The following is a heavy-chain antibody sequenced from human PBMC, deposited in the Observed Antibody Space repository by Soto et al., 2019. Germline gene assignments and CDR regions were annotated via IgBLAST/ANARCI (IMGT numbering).Heavy chain of an antibody. CDR1: GGTFSSYA. Sequence: QVQLVQSGAEVKKPGSSVKVSCKASGGTFSSYAISWVRKAPGQGLEWMGGIIPIFGTANYAQKFQGRVTITADEATSTAYIELSSLRSEDTAVYYCARGTRRDYDFFTGYHTSLGQGTLVTVSS. J-gene: IGHJ5*02. CDR2: IIPIFGTA. V-gene: IGHV1-69*01. CDR3: ARGTRRDYDFFTGYHTS. D-gene: IGHD3-9*01.